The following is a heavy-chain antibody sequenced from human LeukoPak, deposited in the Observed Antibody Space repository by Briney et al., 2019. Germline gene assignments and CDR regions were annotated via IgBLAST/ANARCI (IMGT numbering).Heavy chain of an antibody. V-gene: IGHV4-34*01. CDR1: GGSFSGYY. CDR3: ARGGGDGGYDLDY. D-gene: IGHD5-12*01. CDR2: INHSGST. J-gene: IGHJ4*02. Sequence: SETLSLTCAVYGGSFSGYYWSWIRQPPGKGLEWIGEINHSGSTNYNPSLKSRVTISVDTSKNQFSLKLSSVTAADTAVYYCARGGGDGGYDLDYWGQGTLVTVSS.